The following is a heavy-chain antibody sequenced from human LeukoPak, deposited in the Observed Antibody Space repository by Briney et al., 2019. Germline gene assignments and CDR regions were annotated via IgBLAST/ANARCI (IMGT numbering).Heavy chain of an antibody. Sequence: GGSLRLSCAASGFTFSGFAMSWIRQAPGKGLEWVSSISRSGESTFYADSVRGRFTISRDNSKNTVSLQMESLRAEDTALYYCAKGFSSGWSPVDYWGQGTLVTVSS. V-gene: IGHV3-23*01. CDR2: ISRSGEST. CDR1: GFTFSGFA. J-gene: IGHJ4*02. CDR3: AKGFSSGWSPVDY. D-gene: IGHD6-19*01.